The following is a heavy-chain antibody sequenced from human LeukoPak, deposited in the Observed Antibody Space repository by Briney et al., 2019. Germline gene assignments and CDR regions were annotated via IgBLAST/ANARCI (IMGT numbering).Heavy chain of an antibody. J-gene: IGHJ4*02. CDR1: GYTFTIYG. CDR2: ISAYNGNT. D-gene: IGHD3-22*01. V-gene: IGHV1-18*01. CDR3: ARDRGFHDDSSGTFDY. Sequence: ASVKVSCKASGYTFTIYGISWVRQAPGQGLEWMGWISAYNGNTNYAQKLQGRVTMTTDTSTSTAYMELRSLRSDDTAVYYCARDRGFHDDSSGTFDYWGQGTLVTVSS.